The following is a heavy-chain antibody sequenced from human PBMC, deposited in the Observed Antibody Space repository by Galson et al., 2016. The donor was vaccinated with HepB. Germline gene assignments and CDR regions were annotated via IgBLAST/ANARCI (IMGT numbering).Heavy chain of an antibody. D-gene: IGHD4-17*01. CDR1: GGSITSYY. CDR3: ARETYGDHDSWLDP. V-gene: IGHV4-59*12. J-gene: IGHJ5*02. CDR2: TSNTVST. Sequence: SETLSLTCAVSGGSITSYYWNWIRQPPGKGLEWIGYTSNTVSTNYNPPLKSRVTISVDTSKNQMSLNLRTVTAADTAIYYCARETYGDHDSWLDPWGQGTLVTVSS.